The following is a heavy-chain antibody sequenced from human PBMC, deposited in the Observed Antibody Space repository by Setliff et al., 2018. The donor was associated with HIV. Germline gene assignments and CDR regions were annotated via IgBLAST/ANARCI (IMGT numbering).Heavy chain of an antibody. D-gene: IGHD6-19*01. CDR2: INPSGGST. J-gene: IGHJ1*01. CDR1: GYTFTSYH. Sequence: GASVKVSCKASGYTFTSYHMHWVRQAPGQGLEWMGIINPSGGSTSYAQKFQGRVTMTRDTSTSTVYMELSSLRSEDTAVYYCARNTKAGTAIGYFQHWGQGTLVTVSS. CDR3: ARNTKAGTAIGYFQH. V-gene: IGHV1-46*01.